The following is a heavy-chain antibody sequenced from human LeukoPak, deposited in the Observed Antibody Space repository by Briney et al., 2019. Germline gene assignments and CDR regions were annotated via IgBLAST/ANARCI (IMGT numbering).Heavy chain of an antibody. CDR3: ARGYCSGGSCYHPYYYYYYMDV. Sequence: PSETLSLTCTVSGGSISSSSYYWGWIRQPPGKGLEWIGSIYYSGSTYYNPSLKSRVTISVDTSKNQFSLKLSSVTAADTAVYYCARGYCSGGSCYHPYYYYYYMDVWGKGTTVTVSS. D-gene: IGHD2-15*01. CDR2: IYYSGST. CDR1: GGSISSSSYY. J-gene: IGHJ6*03. V-gene: IGHV4-39*01.